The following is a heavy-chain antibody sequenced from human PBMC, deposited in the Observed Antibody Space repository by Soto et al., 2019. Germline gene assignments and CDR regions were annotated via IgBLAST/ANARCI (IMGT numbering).Heavy chain of an antibody. CDR2: INAGTGDT. D-gene: IGHD2-21*02. V-gene: IGHV1-3*01. CDR1: GYTFTSYS. CDR3: ARKYGDSVY. J-gene: IGHJ4*02. Sequence: VRLVQSGAEVKKPGASVKVSCKASGYTFTSYSLNWVRQAPGQSLEWMGRINAGTGDTENSKKFQDRVSITRDTSANTVYMELTRLRSEDTAVYFCARKYGDSVYWGQGTQVTVSS.